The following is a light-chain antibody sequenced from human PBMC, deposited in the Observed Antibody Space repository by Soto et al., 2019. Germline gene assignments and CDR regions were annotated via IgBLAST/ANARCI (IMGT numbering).Light chain of an antibody. J-gene: IGLJ3*02. Sequence: QSAVTQPPSASGTPGQRVTISCSGTSSNIGRNYVYWYQQLPGTAPKLVIHRNNQRPSGVPDRYSGSKSGPSASLAISGLRSEDEADYYCAVWDASLSAWVFGGGTKLTVL. CDR3: AVWDASLSAWV. V-gene: IGLV1-47*01. CDR2: RNN. CDR1: SSNIGRNY.